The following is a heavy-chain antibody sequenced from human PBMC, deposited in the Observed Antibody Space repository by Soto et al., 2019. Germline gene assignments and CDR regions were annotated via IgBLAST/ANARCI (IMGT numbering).Heavy chain of an antibody. CDR2: ISYDGSNK. Sequence: PAGSLRLSCAASGFTFSSYAMHWVRQAPGKGLEWVAVISYDGSNKYYADSVKGRFTISRDNSKNTLYLQMNSLRAEDTAVYYCARDKNGVHDAFDIWGQGTMVTVSS. CDR3: ARDKNGVHDAFDI. J-gene: IGHJ3*02. V-gene: IGHV3-30-3*01. CDR1: GFTFSSYA. D-gene: IGHD4-17*01.